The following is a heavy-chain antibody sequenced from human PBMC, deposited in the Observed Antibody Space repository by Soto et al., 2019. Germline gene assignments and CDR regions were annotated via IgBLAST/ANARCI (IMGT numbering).Heavy chain of an antibody. CDR3: ARERRITMVRGVRAGMDV. V-gene: IGHV3-33*01. J-gene: IGHJ6*02. Sequence: GGSLRLSCAASGFTFSSYGMHWVRQAPGKGLEWVAVIWYDGSNKYYADSVKGRFTISRDNSKNTLYLQMNSLRAEDTAVYYCARERRITMVRGVRAGMDVWGQGTTVTV. D-gene: IGHD3-10*01. CDR2: IWYDGSNK. CDR1: GFTFSSYG.